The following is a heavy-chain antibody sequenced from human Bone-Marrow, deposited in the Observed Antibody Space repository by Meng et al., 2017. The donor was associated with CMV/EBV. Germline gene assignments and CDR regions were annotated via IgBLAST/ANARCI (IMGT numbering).Heavy chain of an antibody. V-gene: IGHV3-11*01. Sequence: CAASGFMCRDKYMRGSGQAQGKGLEWVSYISSSGRTVYYADSVKGRFTISRDNAKNSLYLQMNSLRAEDTAVYYCASLVPAARDWFDPWGQGTLVTVSS. CDR2: ISSSGRTV. J-gene: IGHJ5*02. CDR3: ASLVPAARDWFDP. CDR1: GFMCRDKY. D-gene: IGHD2-2*01.